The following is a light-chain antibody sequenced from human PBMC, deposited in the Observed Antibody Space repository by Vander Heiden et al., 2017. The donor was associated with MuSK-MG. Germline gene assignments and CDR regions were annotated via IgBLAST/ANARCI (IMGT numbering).Light chain of an antibody. Sequence: DIQMTQSPSTLSASVGDRVTTTCRASQSISSWLAWYQQKPRKAPKLLIYKASSLESGVPSRFSGSGSGTEFTLTISSLQPDDFATYYCQQYNSYPRLTFGGGTKVEIK. CDR1: QSISSW. CDR2: KAS. J-gene: IGKJ4*01. CDR3: QQYNSYPRLT. V-gene: IGKV1-5*03.